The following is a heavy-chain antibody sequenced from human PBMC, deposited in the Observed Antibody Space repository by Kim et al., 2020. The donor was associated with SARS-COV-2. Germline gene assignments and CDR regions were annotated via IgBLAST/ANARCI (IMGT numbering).Heavy chain of an antibody. CDR3: ARLSYYDSSGYLDY. D-gene: IGHD3-22*01. V-gene: IGHV4-39*01. Sequence: PSLKSRVTISVDTSKNQFSLKLSSVTAADTAVYYCARLSYYDSSGYLDYWGQGTLVTVSS. J-gene: IGHJ4*02.